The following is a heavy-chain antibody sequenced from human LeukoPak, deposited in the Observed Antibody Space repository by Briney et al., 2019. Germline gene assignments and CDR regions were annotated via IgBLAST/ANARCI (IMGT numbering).Heavy chain of an antibody. V-gene: IGHV3-21*01. Sequence: PGGSLRLSCAAPGFTFSNYNMNWVRQAPGKGLEWISSITSSSSYKFYADSVKGRFTISRDNAKNSLYLQMNSLRAEDTAVYYCARDPRIAVAGSYYMDVWGKGTTVTVSS. CDR2: ITSSSSYK. CDR3: ARDPRIAVAGSYYMDV. CDR1: GFTFSNYN. D-gene: IGHD6-19*01. J-gene: IGHJ6*03.